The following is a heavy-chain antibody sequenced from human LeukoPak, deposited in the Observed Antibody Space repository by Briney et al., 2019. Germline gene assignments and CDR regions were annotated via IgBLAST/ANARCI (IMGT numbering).Heavy chain of an antibody. CDR2: INWNGGST. Sequence: GGSLRLSCAASGFTFDDYGMSWVRQAPGKGLEWVSGINWNGGSTGYADSVKGRFTISRDNAENSLYLQMNSLRAEDTALYYCARVGTSNWFDPWGQGTLVTVSS. CDR1: GFTFDDYG. CDR3: ARVGTSNWFDP. V-gene: IGHV3-20*04. D-gene: IGHD7-27*01. J-gene: IGHJ5*02.